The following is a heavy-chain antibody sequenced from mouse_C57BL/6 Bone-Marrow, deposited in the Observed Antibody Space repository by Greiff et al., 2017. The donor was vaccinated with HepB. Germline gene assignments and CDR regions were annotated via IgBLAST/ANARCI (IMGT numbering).Heavy chain of an antibody. CDR2: ISSGGGYT. V-gene: IGHV5-6*02. Sequence: DVMLVESGGDLVKPGGSLKLSCAASGFTFSSYGMSWVRQTPDKRLEWVATISSGGGYTYYPDSVKGRFTISRDNAKNTLYLQMSSLKSEDTAMYYCARPALYYAMDYWGQGTSVTVSS. CDR1: GFTFSSYG. CDR3: ARPALYYAMDY. J-gene: IGHJ4*01.